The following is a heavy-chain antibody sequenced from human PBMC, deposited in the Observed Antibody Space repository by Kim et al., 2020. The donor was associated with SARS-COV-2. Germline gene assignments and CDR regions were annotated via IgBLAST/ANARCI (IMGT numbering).Heavy chain of an antibody. CDR2: IDPSDSYT. Sequence: GESLKISCKGSGYIFTSYWISWVRQMPGKGLEWMGRIDPSDSYTNYSPSFQGHVTISADKSISTAYLQWSSLKASDTAMYYCARQGTYCSSTSCYSLFDPWRQKTLVTVPS. CDR1: GYIFTSYW. D-gene: IGHD2-2*02. CDR3: ARQGTYCSSTSCYSLFDP. J-gene: IGHJ5*02. V-gene: IGHV5-10-1*01.